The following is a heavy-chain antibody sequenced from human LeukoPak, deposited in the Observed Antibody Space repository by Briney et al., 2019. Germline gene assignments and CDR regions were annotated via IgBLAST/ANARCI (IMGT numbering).Heavy chain of an antibody. CDR1: GHTFTSYA. D-gene: IGHD2-15*01. CDR3: ARDLDIVVVAAARDAFDI. Sequence: ASVEVSCKASGHTFTSYAISWVRQAPGQGLEWMGWISAYNGNTIYAQKLQGRVTMTTDTSTSTAYMELRSLRSDDTAVYYCARDLDIVVVAAARDAFDIWGQGTMVTVSS. V-gene: IGHV1-18*01. J-gene: IGHJ3*02. CDR2: ISAYNGNT.